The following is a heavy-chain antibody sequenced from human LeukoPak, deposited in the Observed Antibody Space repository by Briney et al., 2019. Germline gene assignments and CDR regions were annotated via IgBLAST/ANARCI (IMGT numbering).Heavy chain of an antibody. D-gene: IGHD6-19*01. V-gene: IGHV3-43*02. CDR1: GFTFDDYA. J-gene: IGHJ1*01. Sequence: GGSLRLSCAASGFTFDDYAMHWVRQAPGKGLEWVSLISGDGGSTYYADSVKGRFTISRDNSKNSLYLQMNSLRTEDTALYYCAKESSSGWYRRRSYFQHWGQGTLVTVSS. CDR3: AKESSSGWYRRRSYFQH. CDR2: ISGDGGST.